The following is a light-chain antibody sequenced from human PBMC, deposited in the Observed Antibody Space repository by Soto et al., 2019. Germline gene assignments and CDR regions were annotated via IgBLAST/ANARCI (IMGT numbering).Light chain of an antibody. V-gene: IGLV1-44*01. CDR1: SSNIGSNT. Sequence: QSVLTQPPSASGTPGQRVTISCSGSSSNIGSNTVSWYQQLPGTAPKLLIYGNSQRPSGVPDRFSGSKSGTSASLAISGLQSEDEADYYCAAWDDSLKGWVFGGGTKLTVL. CDR3: AAWDDSLKGWV. CDR2: GNS. J-gene: IGLJ3*02.